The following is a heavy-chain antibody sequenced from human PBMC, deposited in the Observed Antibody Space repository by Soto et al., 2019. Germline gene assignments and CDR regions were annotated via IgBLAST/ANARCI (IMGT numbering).Heavy chain of an antibody. Sequence: EVQLLASGGGLVQPGGSLRLSCAASGFTFNNYAMTWVRQAPGKGLEWVSAISGGGDTTSYADSVKGRFTVSRDGSKNTLYLQMSSLRAEDTALYYFAKGRGGSGSLTPRVDFWGQGTLVTVSS. D-gene: IGHD3-10*01. CDR2: ISGGGDTT. J-gene: IGHJ4*02. V-gene: IGHV3-23*01. CDR1: GFTFNNYA. CDR3: AKGRGGSGSLTPRVDF.